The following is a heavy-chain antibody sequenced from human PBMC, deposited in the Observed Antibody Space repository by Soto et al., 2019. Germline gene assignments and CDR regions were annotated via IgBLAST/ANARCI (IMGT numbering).Heavy chain of an antibody. CDR3: AGGDYGDSIDY. J-gene: IGHJ4*02. D-gene: IGHD4-17*01. CDR2: ISYDDTYK. Sequence: QVHLVESGGGVVQPGRSLRLSCAASGFTFDNYGMLWVRQAPGKGLEWVALISYDDTYKNYTDSVRGRFTISRDNSKNILFLQMNSLKADDTAVYYCAGGDYGDSIDYWGQGTLVTVSS. CDR1: GFTFDNYG. V-gene: IGHV3-33*01.